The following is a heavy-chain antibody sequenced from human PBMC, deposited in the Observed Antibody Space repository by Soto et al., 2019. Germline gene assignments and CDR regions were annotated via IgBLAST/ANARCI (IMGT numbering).Heavy chain of an antibody. CDR1: GFTFSSYS. CDR2: ISSSSYI. D-gene: IGHD2-2*01. J-gene: IGHJ3*02. CDR3: ARSDMVVVPAATPSDAFDI. Sequence: GGSLRLSCAASGFTFSSYSMNWVRQAPGKGLEWVSSISSSSYIYYADSVKGRFTISRDNAKNSLYLQMNSLRAEDTAVYYCARSDMVVVPAATPSDAFDIWGQGTMVTVSS. V-gene: IGHV3-21*01.